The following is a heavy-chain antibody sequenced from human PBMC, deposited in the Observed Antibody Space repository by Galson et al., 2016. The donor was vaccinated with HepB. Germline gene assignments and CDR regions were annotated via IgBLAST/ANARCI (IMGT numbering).Heavy chain of an antibody. D-gene: IGHD3-10*01. CDR2: IRARAYGGTA. CDR3: ASVSYCGSGICFRPDDD. CDR1: GLTFGDYA. J-gene: IGHJ1*01. V-gene: IGHV3-49*03. Sequence: SLRLSCAGSGLTFGDYAMSWFRQAPGKGLEWVSFIRARAYGGTAGYAPSVEGRFTISREDRQSIDYLQMTSLTTEDSGVYYCASVSYCGSGICFRPDDDWGQGTQVTVSS.